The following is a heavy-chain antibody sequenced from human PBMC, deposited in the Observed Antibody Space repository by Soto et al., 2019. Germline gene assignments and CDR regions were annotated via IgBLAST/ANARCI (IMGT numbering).Heavy chain of an antibody. CDR2: ISYDGGNK. CDR3: AREKDPYDCWGGTLDS. J-gene: IGHJ4*02. D-gene: IGHD3-3*01. Sequence: QLVESGGGVVQPERSLKLSCTASNFVFSVYSLHWVRQAPGKGLEWVALISYDGGNKYYADSVKGRFTISRDNSKNTLYRQMTSLRREDTAVYYCAREKDPYDCWGGTLDSWGQGTLVTVSS. V-gene: IGHV3-30-3*01. CDR1: NFVFSVYS.